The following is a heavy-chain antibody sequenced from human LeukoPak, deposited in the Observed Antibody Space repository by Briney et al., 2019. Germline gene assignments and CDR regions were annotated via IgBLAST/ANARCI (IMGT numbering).Heavy chain of an antibody. Sequence: PSETLSLTCTVSGGSISSGSYYWSWIRQPAGKGLEWIGRIYSSGSTNYNPSLKSRVTISVDTSKNQFSLKLSSVTAADTAVYYCARGHRGYSYGYYYYYYYMDVWGKGTTVTVSS. J-gene: IGHJ6*03. CDR2: IYSSGST. D-gene: IGHD5-18*01. CDR3: ARGHRGYSYGYYYYYYYMDV. CDR1: GGSISSGSYY. V-gene: IGHV4-61*02.